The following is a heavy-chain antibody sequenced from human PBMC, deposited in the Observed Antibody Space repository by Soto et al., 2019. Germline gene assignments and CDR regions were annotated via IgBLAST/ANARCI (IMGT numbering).Heavy chain of an antibody. CDR3: ARGLRYFDWLFDY. D-gene: IGHD3-9*01. CDR1: GYTFTSYA. Sequence: VASVKVSCKASGYTFTSYAMHWVRQAPGQRLEWMGWINAGNGNTKYSQKFQGRVTITRDTSASTAYMELSSLRSEDTAVYYCARGLRYFDWLFDYWGQGTLVTVSS. CDR2: INAGNGNT. J-gene: IGHJ4*02. V-gene: IGHV1-3*01.